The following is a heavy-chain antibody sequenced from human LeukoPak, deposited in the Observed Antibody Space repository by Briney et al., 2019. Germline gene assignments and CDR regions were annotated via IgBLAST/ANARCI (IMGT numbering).Heavy chain of an antibody. Sequence: TGGSLTLSCAASGFTVSSNYMSWVRQAPGEGLGWVSVLYSDGSTYYADSVKGRFTISRDNSKNTPYLQMHSLRAEDTAVYYCASGTTMVQGVIFAYWGQGTLVTVSS. V-gene: IGHV3-53*01. D-gene: IGHD3-10*01. CDR3: ASGTTMVQGVIFAY. CDR1: GFTVSSNY. CDR2: LYSDGST. J-gene: IGHJ4*02.